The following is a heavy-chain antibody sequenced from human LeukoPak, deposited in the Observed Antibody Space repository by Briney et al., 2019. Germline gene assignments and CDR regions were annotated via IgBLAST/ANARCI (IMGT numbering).Heavy chain of an antibody. CDR2: ISYDGSNK. D-gene: IGHD4-17*01. CDR1: GFTFSSYG. Sequence: GGSLRLSCAASGFTFSSYGMHWVRQAPGKGLEWVAVISYDGSNKYYADSVKGRFTISRDNSKNTLYPQMNSLRAEDTAVYYCAKSYGDYLFDYWGQGTLVTVSS. J-gene: IGHJ4*02. CDR3: AKSYGDYLFDY. V-gene: IGHV3-30*18.